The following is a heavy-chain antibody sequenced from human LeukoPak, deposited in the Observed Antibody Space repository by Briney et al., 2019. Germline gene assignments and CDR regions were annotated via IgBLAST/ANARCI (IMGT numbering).Heavy chain of an antibody. D-gene: IGHD4-23*01. J-gene: IGHJ4*02. Sequence: GGSLRLSCAASGFTFSDYYMSWIRQAPGKGLEWVSYISTSGYTIYYADSVKGRFTISRDNAKNSLYLQMNSLRAEDTAVYYCAKFAGPEGGNGLMGDYWGQGTLVTVSS. V-gene: IGHV3-11*01. CDR1: GFTFSDYY. CDR2: ISTSGYTI. CDR3: AKFAGPEGGNGLMGDY.